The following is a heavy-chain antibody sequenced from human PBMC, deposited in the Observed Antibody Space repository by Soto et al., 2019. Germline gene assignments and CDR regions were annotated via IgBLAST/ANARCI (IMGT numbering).Heavy chain of an antibody. J-gene: IGHJ3*02. CDR3: ARQAGYSGYDLLILRDAFDI. Sequence: SETLSLTCTVSGGSISSSSYYWGWIRQPPGKGLEWIGSIYYSGSTYYTPSLKSRVTISVDTSKNQFSLKLSSVTAADTAVYYCARQAGYSGYDLLILRDAFDIWGQGTMVTVSS. CDR2: IYYSGST. V-gene: IGHV4-39*01. D-gene: IGHD5-12*01. CDR1: GGSISSSSYY.